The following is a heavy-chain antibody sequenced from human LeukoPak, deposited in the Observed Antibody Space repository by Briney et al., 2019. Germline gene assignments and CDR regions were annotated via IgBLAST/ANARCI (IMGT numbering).Heavy chain of an antibody. Sequence: GGSLRLSCAASGFIFSSYSMSWVRQAPGKGLEWVSVITGSGGNTYYADSVKGRFTISKDNSKSTVYLQMSSLRVDDTAVYYCAKAASSSWPSYYYGMDVWGQGTTVTVSS. V-gene: IGHV3-23*01. J-gene: IGHJ6*02. CDR3: AKAASSSWPSYYYGMDV. CDR1: GFIFSSYS. CDR2: ITGSGGNT. D-gene: IGHD6-13*01.